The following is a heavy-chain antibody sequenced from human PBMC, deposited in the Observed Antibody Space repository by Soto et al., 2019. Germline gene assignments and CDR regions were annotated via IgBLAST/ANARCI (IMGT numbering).Heavy chain of an antibody. CDR1: GGSISSGGSY. CDR2: IFYSDCV. CDR3: AIAPETPPIFGVVRPYFFDF. Sequence: VQLQESGPGLVKSSQTLSLTCTVSGGSISSGGSYWSWIRQRPGKGLEWIGYIFYSDCVYYTPSFNGRVVIFSDSSKHQFTLNLSSVTVAVTAVYYCAIAPETPPIFGVVRPYFFDFWGQGTLVTVSS. D-gene: IGHD3-3*01. V-gene: IGHV4-31*03. J-gene: IGHJ4*02.